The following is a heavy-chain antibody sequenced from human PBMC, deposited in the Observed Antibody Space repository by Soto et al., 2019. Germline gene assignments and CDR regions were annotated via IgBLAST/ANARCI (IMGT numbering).Heavy chain of an antibody. CDR3: VGTGTTDDY. D-gene: IGHD4-17*01. CDR1: DASVTSGDYY. CDR2: IYNNGGS. V-gene: IGHV4-30-4*01. J-gene: IGHJ4*02. Sequence: QVLLQESGPGLVKPSQTLSLTCTVSDASVTSGDYYWSCIRQPPGKGLEWIGYIYNNGGSYYNPSLKGRLTISIDTSKNHFSLKLKSVTAADTAIYYCVGTGTTDDYWGRGTLVTVSS.